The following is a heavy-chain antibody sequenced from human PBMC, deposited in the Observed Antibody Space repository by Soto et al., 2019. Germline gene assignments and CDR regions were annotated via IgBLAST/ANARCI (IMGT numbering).Heavy chain of an antibody. CDR3: ARDPYSSGWYGIDYYYGMDV. CDR2: INPNGGST. J-gene: IGHJ6*02. Sequence: ASVKVSCKASGYTFTSYYMHWVRQAPGQGLEWMGIINPNGGSTSYAQKFQGRVTMTRDTSTSTVYMELSSLRSEDTAVYYCARDPYSSGWYGIDYYYGMDVWGPGTTVTVSS. V-gene: IGHV1-46*03. D-gene: IGHD6-19*01. CDR1: GYTFTSYY.